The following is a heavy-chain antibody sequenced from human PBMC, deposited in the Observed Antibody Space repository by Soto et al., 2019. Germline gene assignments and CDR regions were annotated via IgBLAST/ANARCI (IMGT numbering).Heavy chain of an antibody. CDR3: ARGLFTHYDFWSGYPY. CDR1: GYTFTSYD. V-gene: IGHV1-8*01. D-gene: IGHD3-3*01. Sequence: ASVKVSCKASGYTFTSYDINWVRQATGQGLEWMGWMNPNSGNTGYAQKFQGRVTMTRNTSISTAYMELSSLRSEDTAVYYCARGLFTHYDFWSGYPYWGQGTLVTVS. CDR2: MNPNSGNT. J-gene: IGHJ4*02.